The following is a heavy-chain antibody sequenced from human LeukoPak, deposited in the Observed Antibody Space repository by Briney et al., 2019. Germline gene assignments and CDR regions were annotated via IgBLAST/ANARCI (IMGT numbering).Heavy chain of an antibody. V-gene: IGHV1-8*01. D-gene: IGHD1-26*01. CDR3: ARDVHFSGGSYPVHDAFDI. CDR2: MNPNSGNT. Sequence: ASVKVSCKASGYTFTSYDINWVRQATGQGLEWMGWMNPNSGNTGYAQKFQGRVTMTRNTSISTAYMELSSLRSEDTAVYYCARDVHFSGGSYPVHDAFDIWGQGTMVTVSS. J-gene: IGHJ3*02. CDR1: GYTFTSYD.